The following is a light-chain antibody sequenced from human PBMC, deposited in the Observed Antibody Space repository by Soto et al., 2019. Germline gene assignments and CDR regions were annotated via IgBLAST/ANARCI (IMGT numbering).Light chain of an antibody. Sequence: QSVLTQPPSASGTPGQRVTISCSGSSSNVGSNAVNWYQQLPGTAPKLLIYSNDQRPSGVPDRFSGSGSGTSASLAISGLQSEDEADYYCAPWDDSLNGWVFGGGTKLTVL. CDR1: SSNVGSNA. V-gene: IGLV1-44*01. CDR2: SND. CDR3: APWDDSLNGWV. J-gene: IGLJ3*02.